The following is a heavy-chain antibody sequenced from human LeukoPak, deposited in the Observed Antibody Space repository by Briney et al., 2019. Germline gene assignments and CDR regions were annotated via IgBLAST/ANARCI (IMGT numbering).Heavy chain of an antibody. CDR3: TRDRSRAEDD. J-gene: IGHJ4*02. V-gene: IGHV3-7*01. D-gene: IGHD1-14*01. CDR2: INQGGSDK. Sequence: ARSLRLSCAASGFTFSGHWMSWVRQAPRKGLEWVANINQGGSDKYYVDSVKGRFTISRDNANNLLYLQMNSLRGEDTAVYYCTRDRSRAEDDWGQGTLVTVSS. CDR1: GFTFSGHW.